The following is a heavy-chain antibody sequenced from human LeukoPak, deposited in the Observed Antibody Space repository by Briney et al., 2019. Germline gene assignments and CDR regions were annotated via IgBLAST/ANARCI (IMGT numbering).Heavy chain of an antibody. CDR2: IRSKAFGGTP. D-gene: IGHD4-17*01. V-gene: IGHV3-49*03. CDR3: TRNTVTVHFDY. Sequence: GGSLRLSCSASGFTFDDYAVSWFRQAPGKGLEWVGFIRSKAFGGTPEYAASVRGRFTISRDDSKSIAYLQINSLKTEDTAVYYCTRNTVTVHFDYWSQGTLVTVSS. CDR1: GFTFDDYA. J-gene: IGHJ4*02.